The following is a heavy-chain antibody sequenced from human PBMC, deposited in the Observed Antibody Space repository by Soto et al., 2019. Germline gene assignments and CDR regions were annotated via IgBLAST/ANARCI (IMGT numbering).Heavy chain of an antibody. CDR1: GYNFFTYW. D-gene: IGHD4-17*01. J-gene: IGHJ6*02. CDR2: IYPDDSDT. V-gene: IGHV5-51*03. CDR3: ARRSSVTNTYYYYYYGLDV. Sequence: EVQLVQSGAEVKKPGESLKISCKGFGYNFFTYWIAWVRQMPGKGLEWMGIIYPDDSDTRYDPSFQGQVTISADKSINTAYLQWSSLKASDTAKYYCARRSSVTNTYYYYYYGLDVWGQGTTVTVSS.